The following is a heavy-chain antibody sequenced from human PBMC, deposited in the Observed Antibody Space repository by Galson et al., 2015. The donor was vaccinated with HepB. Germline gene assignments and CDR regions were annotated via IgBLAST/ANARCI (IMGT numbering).Heavy chain of an antibody. Sequence: SVKVSCKASGYTFTSYYMHWVRQAPGQGLEWMGIINPSGGSTSYAQKFQGRVTMTRDTSTSTVYMELSSLRSEDTAVYYCARGAHINILTGYYIGPRQKSYYGMDVWGQGTTVTVSS. CDR1: GYTFTSYY. CDR3: ARGAHINILTGYYIGPRQKSYYGMDV. J-gene: IGHJ6*02. D-gene: IGHD3-9*01. CDR2: INPSGGST. V-gene: IGHV1-46*01.